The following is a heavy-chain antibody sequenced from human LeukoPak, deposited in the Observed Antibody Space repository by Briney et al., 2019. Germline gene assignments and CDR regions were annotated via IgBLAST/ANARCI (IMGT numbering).Heavy chain of an antibody. V-gene: IGHV1-2*02. J-gene: IGHJ6*03. CDR2: INPTSGGT. Sequence: GASVKVSCKAAGYTFTDYYIHWVRQAHGQGLEWVGWINPTSGGTTYAQRFQGRVTVTRDTSISTAYMELSRLRSDDTAVYYCARARGYYGSGTARYPMDVWGKGTTVTVSS. CDR1: GYTFTDYY. D-gene: IGHD3-10*01. CDR3: ARARGYYGSGTARYPMDV.